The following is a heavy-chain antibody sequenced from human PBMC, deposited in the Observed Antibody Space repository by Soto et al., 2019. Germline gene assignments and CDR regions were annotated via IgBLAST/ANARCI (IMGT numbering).Heavy chain of an antibody. CDR2: IHPKSGGA. CDR1: GYTFSDYS. CDR3: ARCYTNYGFEAFDI. Sequence: ASVKVSCKASGYTFSDYSIHWVRQAPGQGPEWMGWIHPKSGGANSAQNFQGRVTMTWDTSISTAYMDLRWLRSDDTAVYFCARCYTNYGFEAFDIWGQGTMVTVSS. D-gene: IGHD2-8*01. J-gene: IGHJ3*02. V-gene: IGHV1-2*02.